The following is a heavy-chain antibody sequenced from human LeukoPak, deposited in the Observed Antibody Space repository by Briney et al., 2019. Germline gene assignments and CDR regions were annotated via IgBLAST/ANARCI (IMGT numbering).Heavy chain of an antibody. D-gene: IGHD2-2*01. Sequence: GGSLRLSCAASGFIFSSYAMNWVRQVPGKGLEWVSTISGSGESTYDADSVKGRFTISRDNSKNTVYLQLYSLRAEDTAVYYCAKGSTSHCIRDYFDYWGQGTLVTVSS. J-gene: IGHJ4*02. CDR3: AKGSTSHCIRDYFDY. CDR1: GFIFSSYA. V-gene: IGHV3-23*01. CDR2: ISGSGEST.